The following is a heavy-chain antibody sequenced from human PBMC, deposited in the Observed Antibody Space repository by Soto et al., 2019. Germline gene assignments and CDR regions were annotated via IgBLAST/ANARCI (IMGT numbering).Heavy chain of an antibody. Sequence: QVELQQWGAGLLKPSETLSLTCGVSGGSFSDYSWTWIRQPPGKGLEWLGEINHSGSTNYNPSLKSRVTISVDTSKNQFSLKLSSVTAADTAVYYCARASLNSMRDYIWGSFRTYYYYYMDVWGKGTTVTVSS. J-gene: IGHJ6*03. CDR1: GGSFSDYS. CDR2: INHSGST. D-gene: IGHD3-16*02. V-gene: IGHV4-34*01. CDR3: ARASLNSMRDYIWGSFRTYYYYYMDV.